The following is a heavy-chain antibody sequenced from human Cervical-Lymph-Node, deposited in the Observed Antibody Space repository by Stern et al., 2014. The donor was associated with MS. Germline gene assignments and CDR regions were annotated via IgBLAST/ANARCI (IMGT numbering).Heavy chain of an antibody. CDR3: ARVGRVTKDAFDI. CDR2: INPSGGST. Sequence: QVQLVQSGAEVKKPGASVKVSCKASGYTFTSYYMHWVRQAPGQGLEWMGIINPSGGSTRYAQKFQGRVAMTRDTSTSTVYMELSSLRSEDTAVYYCARVGRVTKDAFDIWGQGTMVTVSS. V-gene: IGHV1-46*01. J-gene: IGHJ3*02. D-gene: IGHD3-16*01. CDR1: GYTFTSYY.